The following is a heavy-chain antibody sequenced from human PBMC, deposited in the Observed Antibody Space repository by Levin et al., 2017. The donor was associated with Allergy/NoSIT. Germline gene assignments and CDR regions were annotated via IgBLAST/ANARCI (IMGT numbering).Heavy chain of an antibody. J-gene: IGHJ6*03. CDR2: INPNSGGT. CDR3: ARDPAPTSSTLPDDYMDV. V-gene: IGHV1-2*02. CDR1: GYTFTGYY. D-gene: IGHD6-13*01. Sequence: PGGSLRLSCKASGYTFTGYYMHWVRQAPGQGLEWMGWINPNSGGTNYAQKFQGRVTMTRDTSISTAYMELSRLRSDDTAVYYCARDPAPTSSTLPDDYMDVWGKGTTVTVSS.